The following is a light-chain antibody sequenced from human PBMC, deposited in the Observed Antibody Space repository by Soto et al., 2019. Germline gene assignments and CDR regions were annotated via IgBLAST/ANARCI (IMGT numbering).Light chain of an antibody. CDR3: RSHAGSRV. V-gene: IGLV2-8*01. CDR1: SSDVGSYNY. Sequence: QSALTQPPSASGSPGQSVAISCTGTSSDVGSYNYVSWYQQHPGKAPKLIIYEVSQRPSGVPDRFSGSKSGNTASLPVSGLQADDADYYYCRSHAGSRVFGGGTQVTLL. CDR2: EVS. J-gene: IGLJ3*02.